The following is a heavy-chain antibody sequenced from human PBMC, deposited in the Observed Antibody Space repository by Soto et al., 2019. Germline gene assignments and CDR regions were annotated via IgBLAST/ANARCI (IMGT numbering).Heavy chain of an antibody. J-gene: IGHJ4*02. V-gene: IGHV3-23*01. CDR1: GFTFSSYA. Sequence: GESLKISCAASGFTFSSYAMSWVRQAPGKGLEWVSAISGSGGSTYYADSVKGRFTISRDNSKNTLYLQMNSLRAEDTAVYYCAKVYSGYDYCFDYWGQGTLVTVSS. CDR3: AKVYSGYDYCFDY. D-gene: IGHD5-12*01. CDR2: ISGSGGST.